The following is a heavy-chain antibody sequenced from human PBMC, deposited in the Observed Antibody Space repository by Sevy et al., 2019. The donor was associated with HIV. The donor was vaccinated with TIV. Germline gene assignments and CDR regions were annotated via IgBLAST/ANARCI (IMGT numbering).Heavy chain of an antibody. CDR3: AGGRYDGSGSFDAFDI. D-gene: IGHD3-22*01. Sequence: GGSLRLSCKPSGFTFTSYAMSWVRQAPGKGLEWVSTIYGSGGATYYADSVKGRFTISRDNSKNTLYLQMNSLRIEDTAVYYGAGGRYDGSGSFDAFDIWGQGTMVTVSS. V-gene: IGHV3-23*01. CDR2: IYGSGGAT. CDR1: GFTFTSYA. J-gene: IGHJ3*02.